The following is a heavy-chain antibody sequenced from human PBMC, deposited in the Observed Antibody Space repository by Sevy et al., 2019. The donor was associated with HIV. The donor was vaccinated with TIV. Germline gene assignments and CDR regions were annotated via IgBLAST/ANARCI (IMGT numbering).Heavy chain of an antibody. CDR1: GFTFDDYA. CDR2: ISWNSGSI. V-gene: IGHV3-9*01. J-gene: IGHJ1*01. Sequence: GGSLRLSCAASGFTFDDYAMHWVRQAPGKGLEWVSGISWNSGSIGYADSVKGRFTISRDNAKNSLYLQMNSLRAEDTALYYCAKDSLDIAARPSYFRHWGQGTLVTVSS. CDR3: AKDSLDIAARPSYFRH. D-gene: IGHD6-6*01.